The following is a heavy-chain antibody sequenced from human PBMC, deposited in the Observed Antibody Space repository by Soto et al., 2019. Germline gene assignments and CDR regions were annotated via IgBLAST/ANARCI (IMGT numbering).Heavy chain of an antibody. CDR2: INAGNGNT. CDR3: ARDYAEYYYDSSGYSY. Sequence: ASVKVSCKASGYTFTSYAIHWVRQAPGQRLEWMGWINAGNGNTKYSQKFQGWVTMTRDTSISTVYMELSSLRSEDTAVYYCARDYAEYYYDSSGYSYWGQGTLVTVSS. D-gene: IGHD3-22*01. V-gene: IGHV1-3*01. J-gene: IGHJ4*02. CDR1: GYTFTSYA.